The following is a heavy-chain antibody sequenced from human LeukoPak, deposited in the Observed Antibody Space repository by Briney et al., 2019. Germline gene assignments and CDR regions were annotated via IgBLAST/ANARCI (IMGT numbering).Heavy chain of an antibody. CDR2: ISGSGGST. Sequence: GGSLRLSCAASGFTFSSYAMSWVRQAPGKGLEWVSAISGSGGSTYYADSVKGQFTISRDNSKNTLYLQMNSLRAEDTAVYYCAKDQMALRAFDIWGQGTMVTVSS. CDR1: GFTFSSYA. J-gene: IGHJ3*02. CDR3: AKDQMALRAFDI. V-gene: IGHV3-23*01. D-gene: IGHD5-24*01.